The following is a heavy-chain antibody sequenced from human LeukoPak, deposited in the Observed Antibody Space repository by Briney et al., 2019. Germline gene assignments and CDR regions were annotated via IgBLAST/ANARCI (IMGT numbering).Heavy chain of an antibody. J-gene: IGHJ4*02. V-gene: IGHV1-3*01. CDR2: INAGNGNT. CDR3: ARDPIGSRWPYYFDY. D-gene: IGHD6-13*01. Sequence: ASVKVSCKASGSTFTTYALHWVHQAPGQRLEWMGWINAGNGNTKYSQKFQARVTVTRDTSASTAYMELSSLRSEDTAVYYCARDPIGSRWPYYFDYWGQGTLVTVSS. CDR1: GSTFTTYA.